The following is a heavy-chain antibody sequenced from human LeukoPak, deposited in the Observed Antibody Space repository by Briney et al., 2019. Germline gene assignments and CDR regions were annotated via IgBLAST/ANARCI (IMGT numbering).Heavy chain of an antibody. Sequence: SVKVSCKASGGTFSSYAISWVRQAPGQGLEWMGRIIPILGIANYAQKFQGRVTITADKSTSTAYMELSSLRSEDTAVYYCARDLLWFGELLPSFDYWGQGTLVTVSS. V-gene: IGHV1-69*04. D-gene: IGHD3-10*01. CDR1: GGTFSSYA. CDR3: ARDLLWFGELLPSFDY. J-gene: IGHJ4*02. CDR2: IIPILGIA.